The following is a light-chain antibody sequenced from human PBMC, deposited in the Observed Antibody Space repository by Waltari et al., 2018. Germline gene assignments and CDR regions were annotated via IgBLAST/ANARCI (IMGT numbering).Light chain of an antibody. J-gene: IGLJ3*02. CDR1: SSNIGAGFA. Sequence: QSVLTQPPSVSGAPGQRVTISCTGSSSNIGAGFAVHWYQQLPGTAPKLLIYGNNNRPSGVPDRFSGSKSGTSASLAITGLQAEDEADYYCQSYGSDWVFGGGIKLTVL. CDR3: QSYGSDWV. V-gene: IGLV1-40*01. CDR2: GNN.